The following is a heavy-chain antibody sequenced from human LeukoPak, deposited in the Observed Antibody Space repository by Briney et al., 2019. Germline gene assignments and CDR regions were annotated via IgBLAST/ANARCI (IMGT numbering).Heavy chain of an antibody. CDR3: ARLILWETSNAFDI. V-gene: IGHV3-7*03. CDR1: GPTFNRDW. D-gene: IGHD1-26*01. CDR2: IKPDESRI. J-gene: IGHJ3*02. Sequence: PGGSLRLSCTNSGPTFNRDWMGWLRQAPGKGLEWLAHIKPDESRIFYADSVKGRFALSRDNAKNSVHLQMNSLRAEDTAVYFCARLILWETSNAFDIWSQGTMVTVSS.